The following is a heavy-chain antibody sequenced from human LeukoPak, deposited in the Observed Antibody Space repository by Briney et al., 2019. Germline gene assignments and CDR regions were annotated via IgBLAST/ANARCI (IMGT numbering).Heavy chain of an antibody. V-gene: IGHV3-23*01. CDR2: ISDSGGST. Sequence: GGPLRLSCAASGFTFSSYAMNWVRRAPGKGLEWVSVISDSGGSTYYTDSVKGRFTISRDNSKNTLYLQMNSLRVEDTAVYYCAKASTQTPRVYDHWGQGTLVTVSS. D-gene: IGHD5/OR15-5a*01. CDR3: AKASTQTPRVYDH. J-gene: IGHJ4*02. CDR1: GFTFSSYA.